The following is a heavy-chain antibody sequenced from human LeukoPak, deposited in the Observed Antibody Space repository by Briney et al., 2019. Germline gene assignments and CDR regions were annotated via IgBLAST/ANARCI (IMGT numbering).Heavy chain of an antibody. CDR1: GGSISSYY. CDR3: ASHDSGSYSSFDY. CDR2: IYTIGST. V-gene: IGHV4-4*09. J-gene: IGHJ4*02. Sequence: SETLSLTCTVSGGSISSYYWRWIRQPPGKGLEWIGYIYTIGSTNYNPYPKSRVTISKATSENHFSLKLSSVTAADTAVYYCASHDSGSYSSFDYWGQGTLVTVSS. D-gene: IGHD1-26*01.